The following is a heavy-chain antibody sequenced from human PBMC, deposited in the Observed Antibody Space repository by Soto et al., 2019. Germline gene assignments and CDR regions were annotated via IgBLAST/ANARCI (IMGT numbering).Heavy chain of an antibody. V-gene: IGHV1-8*01. J-gene: IGHJ3*02. Sequence: ASVKVSCKASGYTFTSYDINWVRQATGQGLEWMGWMNPNSGNTGYAQKFQGRVTMTRNTSISTAYMELSSLRSEDTAVYYCARGHGGQYDFWSDQKALDAFDIWGQGTMVTVSS. D-gene: IGHD3-3*01. CDR1: GYTFTSYD. CDR2: MNPNSGNT. CDR3: ARGHGGQYDFWSDQKALDAFDI.